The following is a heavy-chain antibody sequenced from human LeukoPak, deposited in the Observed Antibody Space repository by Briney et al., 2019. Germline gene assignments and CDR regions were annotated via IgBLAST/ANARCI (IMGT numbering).Heavy chain of an antibody. V-gene: IGHV4-31*03. J-gene: IGHJ3*02. CDR2: IYYSGST. CDR3: ATAEVTIDAFDI. D-gene: IGHD2-21*02. CDR1: GGSISSGSYY. Sequence: SETLSLTCTVSGGSISSGSYYWSWIRQPAGKGLEWIGYIYYSGSTYYNPSLKSRVTISVDTSKNQFSLKLSSVTAADTAVYYCATAEVTIDAFDIWGQGTMVTVSS.